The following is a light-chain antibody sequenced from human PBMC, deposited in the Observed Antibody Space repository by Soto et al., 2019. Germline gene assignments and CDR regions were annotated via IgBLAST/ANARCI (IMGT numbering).Light chain of an antibody. CDR1: QTVSRN. J-gene: IGKJ1*01. CDR3: QQYNNWPPWT. CDR2: DIS. V-gene: IGKV3-15*01. Sequence: EVVMTQSPAILSVSPGERATLSCRASQTVSRNLAWYQQRPGQAPRLLIYDISNRATGVPARFSGSGSETEFTLTIRSLQSEDFAVYFCQQYNNWPPWTFGQGTKVDIK.